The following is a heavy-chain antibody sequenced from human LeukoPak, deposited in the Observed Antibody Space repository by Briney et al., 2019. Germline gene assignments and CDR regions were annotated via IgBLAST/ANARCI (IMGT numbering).Heavy chain of an antibody. V-gene: IGHV3-53*01. D-gene: IGHD6-13*01. J-gene: IGHJ4*02. CDR1: GFTVSSNY. Sequence: GGSLRLSCVASGFTVSSNYMSWVRQAPGKGLEWVSVIYSGGSTYYADSVKGRFTISRDNSKNTLYLQMNSLRAEDTAVYYCAAETAAAGTFGRFDYWGQGTLVTVSS. CDR3: AAETAAAGTFGRFDY. CDR2: IYSGGST.